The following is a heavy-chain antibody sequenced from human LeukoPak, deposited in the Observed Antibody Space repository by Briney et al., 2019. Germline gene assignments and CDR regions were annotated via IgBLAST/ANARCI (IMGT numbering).Heavy chain of an antibody. D-gene: IGHD2-2*01. CDR1: GFTFNSYA. Sequence: GGSLRLSCAASGFTFNSYAMSWVRQAPGKGLEWVSGIGNSGDVTYYAGSVKGRFTISRDNSKNTLYLQMNSLRAEDTAVYYCARDCGSTGCDYWGQGTLVTVSS. V-gene: IGHV3-23*01. CDR2: IGNSGDVT. CDR3: ARDCGSTGCDY. J-gene: IGHJ4*02.